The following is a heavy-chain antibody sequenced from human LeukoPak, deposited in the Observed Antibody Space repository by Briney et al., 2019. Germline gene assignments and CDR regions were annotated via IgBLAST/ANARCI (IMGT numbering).Heavy chain of an antibody. CDR2: INPNSGDT. Sequence: ASVKVSCKTSEYTFTGYYMHWVRQAPGQGLEWMGWINPNSGDTNYAQKFQGRVTMTRDTSISTAYMELSRLRSDDTAVYYCARVPSGSYSNYYYYYMDVWGKGTTVTISS. D-gene: IGHD1-26*01. J-gene: IGHJ6*03. CDR1: EYTFTGYY. V-gene: IGHV1-2*02. CDR3: ARVPSGSYSNYYYYYMDV.